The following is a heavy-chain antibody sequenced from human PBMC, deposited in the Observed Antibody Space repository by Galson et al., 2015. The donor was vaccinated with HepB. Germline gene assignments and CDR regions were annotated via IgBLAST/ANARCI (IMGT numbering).Heavy chain of an antibody. CDR3: ARGVKPTSTVGFLEWSGGWFDP. CDR2: ISAYNGNT. V-gene: IGHV1-18*01. CDR1: GYTFTSYG. D-gene: IGHD3-3*01. Sequence: SVKVSCKASGYTFTSYGISWVRQAPGQGLEWMGWISAYNGNTNYAQKLQGRVTMTTDTSTSTAYMELRSLRSDDTAVYYCARGVKPTSTVGFLEWSGGWFDPWGQGTLVTVSS. J-gene: IGHJ5*02.